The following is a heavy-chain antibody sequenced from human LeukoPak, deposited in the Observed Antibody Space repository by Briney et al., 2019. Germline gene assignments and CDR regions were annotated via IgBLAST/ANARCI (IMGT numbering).Heavy chain of an antibody. Sequence: GGSLRLSCEASGFAFRSISMNWVRQAPGKGLEWVSVIYSGGSTYYADSVKGRFTISRDNSKNTLYLQMNSLRAEDTAVYFCATGERMVRGDGVDYWGQGTLVTVSS. D-gene: IGHD3-10*01. CDR2: IYSGGST. V-gene: IGHV3-66*01. J-gene: IGHJ4*02. CDR1: GFAFRSIS. CDR3: ATGERMVRGDGVDY.